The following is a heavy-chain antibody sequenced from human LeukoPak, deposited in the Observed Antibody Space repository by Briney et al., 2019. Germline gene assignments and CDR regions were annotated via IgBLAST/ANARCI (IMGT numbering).Heavy chain of an antibody. CDR2: ITSCSTHI. Sequence: GGSLRLSCAASGFTFNNYNMNWVRQAPGTGLEGVSSITSCSTHIYYADSVKGRFTIYRDNAKNSLYLQMNSLRPEDTAVYYCARDPYSGNYGGYYYYYMDVWGKGTTVTISS. CDR1: GFTFNNYN. D-gene: IGHD1-26*01. CDR3: ARDPYSGNYGGYYYYYMDV. J-gene: IGHJ6*03. V-gene: IGHV3-21*01.